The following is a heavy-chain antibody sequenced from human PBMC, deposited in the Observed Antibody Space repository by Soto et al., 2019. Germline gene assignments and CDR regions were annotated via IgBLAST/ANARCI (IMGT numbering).Heavy chain of an antibody. CDR2: IYYTVRT. Sequence: QVQLQESGPGLLKPSQTLSLTCIVSGGSISSDDYYWSWIRQPPGQGLEWIGYIYYTVRTNYNQSLERRLTISIDRHQDRFAQMLSSLNVTDSDLYYCARDRANSPDYFHSWGQGTLVTV. CDR1: GGSISSDDYY. J-gene: IGHJ4*02. CDR3: ARDRANSPDYFHS. V-gene: IGHV4-30-4*01. D-gene: IGHD1-1*01.